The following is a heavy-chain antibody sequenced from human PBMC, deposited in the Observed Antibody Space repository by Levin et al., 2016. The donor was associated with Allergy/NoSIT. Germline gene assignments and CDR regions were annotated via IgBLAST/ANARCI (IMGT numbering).Heavy chain of an antibody. CDR1: GFSLSTSGVG. V-gene: IGHV2-5*02. CDR2: IFWDDDK. CDR3: AHMPGNCTSADCYMPYWYFDL. Sequence: SGPTLVKPTQTLTLTCTFSGFSLSTSGVGVGWIRQPPGKALEWLALIFWDDDKRYSPSLKTSLTITKDTSKNQVVLTMTNMDPVDTATYYCAHMPGNCTSADCYMPYWYFDLWGRGTLVTVSS. D-gene: IGHD2-2*02. J-gene: IGHJ2*01.